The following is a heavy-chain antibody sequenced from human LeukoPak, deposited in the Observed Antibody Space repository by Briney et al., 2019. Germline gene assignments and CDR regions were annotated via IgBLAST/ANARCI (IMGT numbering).Heavy chain of an antibody. V-gene: IGHV3-23*01. CDR2: ISGSGGST. CDR1: GFTFSSYA. J-gene: IGHJ5*02. Sequence: GGSLRLSCATSGFTFSSYAMSWVRQAPGKGLEWVSAISGSGGSTYSADSVKGRFTISRDNSKNTLYMQMNSLRAEDTAVYYCAKVPSYSSGWSNWFDPWGQGTLVTVSS. CDR3: AKVPSYSSGWSNWFDP. D-gene: IGHD6-19*01.